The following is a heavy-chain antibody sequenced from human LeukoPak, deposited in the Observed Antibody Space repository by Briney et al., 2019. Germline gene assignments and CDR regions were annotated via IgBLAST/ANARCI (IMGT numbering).Heavy chain of an antibody. V-gene: IGHV3-53*01. CDR2: IYSGGST. D-gene: IGHD3-9*01. CDR1: GFTFSRLA. Sequence: SGGSLRLSCAASGFTFSRLAMTWVRQAPGKGLEWVSVIYSGGSTYYADSVKGRFTISRDNSKNTLYLQMNSLRAEDTAVYYCARAPSDVLRYFDWSILWGQGTLVTVSS. J-gene: IGHJ4*02. CDR3: ARAPSDVLRYFDWSIL.